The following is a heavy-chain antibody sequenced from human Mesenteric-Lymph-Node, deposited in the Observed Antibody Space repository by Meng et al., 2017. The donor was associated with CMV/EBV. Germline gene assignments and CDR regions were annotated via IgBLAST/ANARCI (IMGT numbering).Heavy chain of an antibody. Sequence: SETLSLTCTVSGGSITSTDYYWGWIRQPPGKGLEWIGEINHSGSTNYNPSLKSRVTISVDTSKNQFSLKLSSVTAADTAVYYCARAFIAAAASGDWFDPWGQGTLVTVSS. J-gene: IGHJ5*02. V-gene: IGHV4-39*07. CDR1: GGSITSTDYY. CDR3: ARAFIAAAASGDWFDP. D-gene: IGHD6-13*01. CDR2: INHSGST.